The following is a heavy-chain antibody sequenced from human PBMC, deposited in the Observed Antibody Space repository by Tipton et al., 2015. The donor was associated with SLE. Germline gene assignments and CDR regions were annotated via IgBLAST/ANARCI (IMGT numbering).Heavy chain of an antibody. Sequence: TLSLTCTVSGASLSSFFWAWIRQPPGKGLEWIGEINHSGNTNFNPSLGSRVTVSVDTSKNQCFLKLNSVTAADTAVYYCARRGVVSRFDPWGQGTLVTVSS. V-gene: IGHV4-59*08. D-gene: IGHD2-8*02. CDR1: GASLSSFF. CDR2: INHSGNT. CDR3: ARRGVVSRFDP. J-gene: IGHJ5*02.